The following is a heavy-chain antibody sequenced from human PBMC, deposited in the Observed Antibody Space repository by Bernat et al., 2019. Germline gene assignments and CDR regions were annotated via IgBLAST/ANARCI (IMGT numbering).Heavy chain of an antibody. CDR1: GFTFSSYA. V-gene: IGHV3-30-3*01. Sequence: QVQLVESGGGVVQPGRSLRLSCAASGFTFSSYAMHWVRQAPGKGLAWVAVISYDGSNKYYADSVKGRFTISRDNSKNTLYLQMNSLRAEDTAVYYCARGRGTLPRNYYYYGMDVWGQGTTVTVSS. CDR2: ISYDGSNK. D-gene: IGHD2-15*01. CDR3: ARGRGTLPRNYYYYGMDV. J-gene: IGHJ6*02.